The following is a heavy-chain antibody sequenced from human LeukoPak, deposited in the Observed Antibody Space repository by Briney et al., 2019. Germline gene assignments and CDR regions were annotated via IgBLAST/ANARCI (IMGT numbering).Heavy chain of an antibody. CDR2: ISWNSGSI. CDR1: GFTFDDYA. D-gene: IGHD3-22*01. CDR3: AKDDSRDSSGYYYFDY. J-gene: IGHJ4*02. Sequence: GGSLRLSCTASGFTFDDYAMHWVRQAPGKGLEWVSGISWNSGSIGYADSVKGRFTISRDNAKNSLYLQMNSLRAEDTALYYCAKDDSRDSSGYYYFDYWGQGTLVTVSS. V-gene: IGHV3-9*01.